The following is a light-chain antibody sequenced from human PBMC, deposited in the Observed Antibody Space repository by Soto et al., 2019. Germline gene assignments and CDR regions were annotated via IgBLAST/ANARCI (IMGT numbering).Light chain of an antibody. CDR2: DVT. J-gene: IGLJ1*01. CDR3: SSYRGGSTYV. Sequence: QSALTQPASVSGSPGQSITVSCTGTSSDVGGYNYVSWYQQHPGKAPRLMIYDVTNRPSGVSNRFSGSKSGNTASLAISGLRAEEEADYYCSSYRGGSTYVFGTGTKLTVL. V-gene: IGLV2-14*01. CDR1: SSDVGGYNY.